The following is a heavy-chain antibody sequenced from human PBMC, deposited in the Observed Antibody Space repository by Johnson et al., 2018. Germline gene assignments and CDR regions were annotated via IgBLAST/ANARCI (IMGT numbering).Heavy chain of an antibody. J-gene: IGHJ6*02. CDR1: GFIFSSYA. Sequence: EVQLLESGGGLVQPGGSLRLSCEASGFIFSSYAMSWVRQAPGKGLEWVSGISGSGDSTYNADSVKGRFTISRDNSKNTLDLQMNSLRAEDTAVYYCAKDGHIVVVTAIHYYYGMDVWGQGTTVTVSS. D-gene: IGHD2-21*02. V-gene: IGHV3-23*01. CDR3: AKDGHIVVVTAIHYYYGMDV. CDR2: ISGSGDST.